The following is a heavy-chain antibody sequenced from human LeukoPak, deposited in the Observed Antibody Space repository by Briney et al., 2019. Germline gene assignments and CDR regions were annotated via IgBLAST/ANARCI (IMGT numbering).Heavy chain of an antibody. CDR2: INPSGGST. Sequence: ASVKVSCKASGYTFTSYYMHWVRQAPGQGLEWMGIINPSGGSTSYAQKFRGRVTMTRDTSTSTVCMELSSLRSEDTAVYYCARDSLGTRAFDYWGQGTLVTVSS. CDR1: GYTFTSYY. J-gene: IGHJ4*02. CDR3: ARDSLGTRAFDY. D-gene: IGHD3-16*02. V-gene: IGHV1-46*01.